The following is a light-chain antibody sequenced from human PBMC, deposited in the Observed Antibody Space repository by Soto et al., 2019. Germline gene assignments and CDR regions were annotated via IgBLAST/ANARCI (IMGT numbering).Light chain of an antibody. V-gene: IGLV1-44*01. CDR3: AAWDDGLNGPA. CDR1: YSNIGIND. CDR2: DTS. J-gene: IGLJ2*01. Sequence: QSVLSQPPSASGTPGQTVTVSCSGTYSNIGINDVHWYRQLSGTAPQILIYDTSQRATGVPDRFSGSRSGTSASLVISGLQTEDEADYHCAAWDDGLNGPAFGGGTQLTVL.